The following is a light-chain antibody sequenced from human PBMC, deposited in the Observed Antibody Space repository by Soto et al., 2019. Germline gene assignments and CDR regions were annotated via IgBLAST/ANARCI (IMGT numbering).Light chain of an antibody. CDR2: EGS. V-gene: IGLV2-23*01. Sequence: QSVLTQPASLSGSPGQSITISCTGTSSDVGGYIWVSWYQQHPGKAPKLIIYEGSKRPSGVSTRFSGSKAGNTASLTISGLQAEDEADYYCCSYASGSTPLYVFGTGTKVTVL. CDR1: SSDVGGYIW. CDR3: CSYASGSTPLYV. J-gene: IGLJ1*01.